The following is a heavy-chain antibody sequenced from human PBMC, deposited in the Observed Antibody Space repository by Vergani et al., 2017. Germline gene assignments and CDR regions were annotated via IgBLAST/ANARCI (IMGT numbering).Heavy chain of an antibody. V-gene: IGHV3-30-3*02. J-gene: IGHJ4*02. CDR1: GFTFSSYA. D-gene: IGHD3-9*01. Sequence: QVQLVESGGGVVQPGRSLRLSCAASGFTFSSYAMHWVRQAPGKGLEWVAVISYDGSNKYYADSVKGRFTISRDNSKNTLYLQMNSLRAEDTAVYYCAKQYYDILTTGYWGQGTLVTVSS. CDR3: AKQYYDILTTGY. CDR2: ISYDGSNK.